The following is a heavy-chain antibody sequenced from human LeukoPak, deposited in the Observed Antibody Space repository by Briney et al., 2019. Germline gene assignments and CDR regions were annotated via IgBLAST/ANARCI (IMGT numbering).Heavy chain of an antibody. D-gene: IGHD1-26*01. J-gene: IGHJ4*02. V-gene: IGHV3-48*04. CDR3: ASSTVGALG. CDR1: GFTFSSYA. CDR2: ISSSSSTI. Sequence: GRSLRLSCAASGFTFSSYAMHWVRQAPGKGLEWVSYISSSSSTIYYADSVKGRFTISRDNAKNSLYLQMNSLRAEDTAVYYCASSTVGALGWGQGTLVTVSS.